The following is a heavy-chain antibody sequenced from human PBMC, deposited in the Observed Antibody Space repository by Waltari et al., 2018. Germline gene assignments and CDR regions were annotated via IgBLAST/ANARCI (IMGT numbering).Heavy chain of an antibody. CDR3: ARLSLGYCRGASALCYKNDA. V-gene: IGHV4-38-2*01. D-gene: IGHD2-15*01. J-gene: IGHJ1*01. CDR1: YYSITGGYY. CDR2: IYHDGTT. Sequence: QVELQESGPGLVKPSETLSLTCAVSYYSITGGYYWGWVRQPPGKGLEWIGNIYHDGTTYYSPSLKSRVIITLDTSENQFSLKLTSVTAADTAVYYCARLSLGYCRGASALCYKNDAWGQGTLVTVSS.